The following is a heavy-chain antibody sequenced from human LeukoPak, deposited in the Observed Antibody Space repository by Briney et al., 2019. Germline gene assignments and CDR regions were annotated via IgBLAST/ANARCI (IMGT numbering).Heavy chain of an antibody. V-gene: IGHV3-74*01. CDR2: ISRDGSGI. CDR3: ARGGLWNGGTYSVDF. Sequence: GGSLRLSCAASGFTFSSYWMHWVRQAPGKGLVWVSHISRDGSGITFADSLKGRFTISRDNAKNTLYLQINSLRAEDTAMYFCARGGLWNGGTYSVDFWGQGTLATVSS. CDR1: GFTFSSYW. D-gene: IGHD1-26*01. J-gene: IGHJ4*02.